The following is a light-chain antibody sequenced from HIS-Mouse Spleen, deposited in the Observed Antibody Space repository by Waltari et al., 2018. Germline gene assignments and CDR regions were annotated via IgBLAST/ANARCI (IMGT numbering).Light chain of an antibody. J-gene: IGKJ4*01. CDR1: QSVLYSSNNKNY. CDR2: WAS. Sequence: DIVMTQSPDSLAVSLGERATINCKSSQSVLYSSNNKNYLAWYQQKPGQPPKLLIYWASTRESGVPDRFSGSRSGTDFTLTISSLQAEDVAVYYCQQYYSTPLTFGGWTKVEIK. V-gene: IGKV4-1*01. CDR3: QQYYSTPLT.